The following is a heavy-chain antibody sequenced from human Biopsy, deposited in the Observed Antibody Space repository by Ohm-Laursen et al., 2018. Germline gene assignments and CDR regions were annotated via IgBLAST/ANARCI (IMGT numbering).Heavy chain of an antibody. Sequence: SETLSLTCTVSGGSISGSSWSWIRQAPGKGLEWIGYISYSRDTNYNPSLKSRITISVDTSKNQFSLKLTSVTAADTAVYYCAKHGSGWTEDDAFHIWGQGTMVTVSS. CDR1: GGSISGSS. D-gene: IGHD6-19*01. CDR2: ISYSRDT. V-gene: IGHV4-59*08. CDR3: AKHGSGWTEDDAFHI. J-gene: IGHJ3*02.